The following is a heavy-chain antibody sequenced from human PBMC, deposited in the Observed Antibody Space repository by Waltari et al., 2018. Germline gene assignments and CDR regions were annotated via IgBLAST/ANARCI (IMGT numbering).Heavy chain of an antibody. J-gene: IGHJ4*02. V-gene: IGHV1-69*05. CDR1: GGTFRSYA. CDR3: ARCPFNRCNFDY. CDR2: IIPIFGTA. Sequence: QVQLVQSGAEVKKPGSSVKVSCKASGGTFRSYAISSVRQAPGQGLEWMGGIIPIFGTANYAQKFQGRVTITTDESTSTAYMELSSLRSEDTAVYYCARCPFNRCNFDYWGQGTLVTVSS. D-gene: IGHD2-15*01.